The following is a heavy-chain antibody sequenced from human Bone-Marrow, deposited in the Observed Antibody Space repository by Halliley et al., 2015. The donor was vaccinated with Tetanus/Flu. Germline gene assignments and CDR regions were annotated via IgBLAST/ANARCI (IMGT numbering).Heavy chain of an antibody. V-gene: IGHV3-53*05. CDR2: IYTGYDP. D-gene: IGHD6-6*01. J-gene: IGHJ4*02. CDR3: VGLEGAEEY. Sequence: PGKGPQWISVIYTGYDPYYADSVKGRFTISRDNSKNTLSLQMKNLGPEDTAVYYCVGLEGAEEYWGQGTLVTVSS.